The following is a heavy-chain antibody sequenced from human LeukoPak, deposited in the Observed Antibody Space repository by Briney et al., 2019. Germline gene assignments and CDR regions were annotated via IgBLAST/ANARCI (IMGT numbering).Heavy chain of an antibody. Sequence: PGGSLRLSCAASGFTFSNAWMSWVRQAPGKGLEWVGRIKSKTDGGTTDYAAPVKGRFTISRDDSKNTLYLQMNSLKTEDTAVYCCTTDRGGVADDAFDIWGQGTMVTVSS. V-gene: IGHV3-15*01. D-gene: IGHD2-8*02. CDR1: GFTFSNAW. CDR2: IKSKTDGGTT. J-gene: IGHJ3*02. CDR3: TTDRGGVADDAFDI.